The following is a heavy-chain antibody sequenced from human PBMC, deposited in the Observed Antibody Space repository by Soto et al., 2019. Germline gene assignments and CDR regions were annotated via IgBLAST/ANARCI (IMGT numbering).Heavy chain of an antibody. CDR1: GGTFSSYA. J-gene: IGHJ3*02. V-gene: IGHV1-69*01. D-gene: IGHD1-26*01. Sequence: QVQLVQSGAEVKKPGSSVKVSCKASGGTFSSYAISWVRQAPGQGLEWMGGIIPIFGTANYAQKFQGRVTITADESTSTAYMELSSLRSEDTAVYYCARDSVVGGSYSRGDAFDIWGQGTMVTVSS. CDR2: IIPIFGTA. CDR3: ARDSVVGGSYSRGDAFDI.